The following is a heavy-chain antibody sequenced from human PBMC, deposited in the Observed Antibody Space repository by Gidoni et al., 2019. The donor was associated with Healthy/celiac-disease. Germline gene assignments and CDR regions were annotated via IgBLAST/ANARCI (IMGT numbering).Heavy chain of an antibody. CDR1: GFTFSSYG. CDR3: ATIAVAGTRDY. V-gene: IGHV3-30*03. Sequence: QVQLVESGGGLVQPGRSLRLSCEASGFTFSSYGMHWVRQAPGKGLEWVAVISYDGSNKYYADSVKGRFTISRDNSKNTLYLQMNSLRAEDTAVYYCATIAVAGTRDYWGQGTLVTVSS. CDR2: ISYDGSNK. J-gene: IGHJ4*02. D-gene: IGHD6-19*01.